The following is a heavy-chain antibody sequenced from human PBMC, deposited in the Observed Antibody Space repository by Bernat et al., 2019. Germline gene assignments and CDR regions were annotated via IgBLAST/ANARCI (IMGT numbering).Heavy chain of an antibody. D-gene: IGHD4-11*01. CDR2: ITGDGSSK. Sequence: EVQLVETGGGLVQPGGSLRLSCAASGFTLSTSWMHWVRQAPGKGLVWVSRITGDGSSKIYADYVKGRFTISRDNAKNTLYLQMNNLRAEDTAVYYCARDRSYTMDVWGQGTTVTVSS. V-gene: IGHV3-74*01. CDR3: ARDRSYTMDV. CDR1: GFTLSTSW. J-gene: IGHJ6*02.